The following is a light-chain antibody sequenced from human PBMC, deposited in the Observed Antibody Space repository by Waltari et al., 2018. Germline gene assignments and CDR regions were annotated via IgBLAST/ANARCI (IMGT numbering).Light chain of an antibody. J-gene: IGKJ2*01. Sequence: DIQMTQSPSTLSASVGDRVTISCRASQNVGTWLAWYQQKPGKAPKLLIYMASSLESGVPSRFSGSGSGTEFTLTISSLQPDDFATYSCQQYSSFSTFGQETKV. CDR3: QQYSSFST. V-gene: IGKV1-5*03. CDR1: QNVGTW. CDR2: MAS.